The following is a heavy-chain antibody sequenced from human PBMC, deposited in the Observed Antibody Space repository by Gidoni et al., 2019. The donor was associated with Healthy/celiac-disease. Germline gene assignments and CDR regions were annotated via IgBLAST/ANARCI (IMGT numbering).Heavy chain of an antibody. D-gene: IGHD3-10*01. Sequence: EVQLVESGGGLVKPGGSLRLSCAAFGFTFSRYSMNWVRQAPGKGLEWGSAISRRSSYIYYADSVKGRFTISRENAKDSLYLKMNSLRAEDTAVYYCARDRGGLLWFGELSYAFDIWGQGTMVTVSS. CDR2: ISRRSSYI. V-gene: IGHV3-21*01. CDR3: ARDRGGLLWFGELSYAFDI. J-gene: IGHJ3*02. CDR1: GFTFSRYS.